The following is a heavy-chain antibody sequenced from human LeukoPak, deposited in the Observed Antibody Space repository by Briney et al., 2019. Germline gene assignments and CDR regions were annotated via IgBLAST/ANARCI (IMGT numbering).Heavy chain of an antibody. Sequence: GRSLRLSCAASGFTFSSYSMNWVRQAPGKGLEWVSSISSSSSYIYYADSVKGRFTISRDNAKNSLYQQMNSLRAEDTAVYYCARGSVLQNYYDSSGSPGYWGQGTLVTVSS. V-gene: IGHV3-21*01. CDR1: GFTFSSYS. J-gene: IGHJ4*02. CDR3: ARGSVLQNYYDSSGSPGY. D-gene: IGHD3-22*01. CDR2: ISSSSSYI.